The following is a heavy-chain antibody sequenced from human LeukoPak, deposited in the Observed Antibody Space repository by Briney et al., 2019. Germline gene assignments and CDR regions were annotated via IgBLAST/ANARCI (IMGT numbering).Heavy chain of an antibody. V-gene: IGHV1-2*02. CDR2: INPNSGGT. CDR1: GYTFTSYY. CDR3: ARARGNLNPGGN. Sequence: ASVKVSCKASGYTFTSYYMHWVRQAPGQGLEWMGWINPNSGGTNYAQKFQGRVTMTRDTSISTAYMELSRLRSDDTAVYYCARARGNLNPGGNWGQGTMVTVSS. J-gene: IGHJ3*01.